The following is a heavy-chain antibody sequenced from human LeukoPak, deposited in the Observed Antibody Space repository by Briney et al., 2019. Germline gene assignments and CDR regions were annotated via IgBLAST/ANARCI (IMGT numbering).Heavy chain of an antibody. J-gene: IGHJ4*02. Sequence: ASETLSLTCTVSGYSISSGYYWGWIRQPPGKGLEWIGSIYHSGSTYYNPSLKSRVTISVDTSKNQFSLKLSSVTAADTAVYYCARDPRSYYEGYDYWGQGTLVTVSS. CDR2: IYHSGST. D-gene: IGHD1-26*01. CDR3: ARDPRSYYEGYDY. V-gene: IGHV4-38-2*02. CDR1: GYSISSGYY.